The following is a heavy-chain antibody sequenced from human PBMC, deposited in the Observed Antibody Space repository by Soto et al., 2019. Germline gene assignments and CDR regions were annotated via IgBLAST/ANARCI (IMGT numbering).Heavy chain of an antibody. V-gene: IGHV4-4*02. CDR3: ASRDPGASVDY. CDR2: IYRTGST. Sequence: LSLTCAVSGGSFTSNNWWTWVRQPPGQGLEWIGEIYRTGSTNYNPSLKSRVTISLDKSENQFSLKVTSLTAADTAVYYCASRDPGASVDYWGQGTLVTVSS. D-gene: IGHD1-26*01. CDR1: GGSFTSNNW. J-gene: IGHJ4*02.